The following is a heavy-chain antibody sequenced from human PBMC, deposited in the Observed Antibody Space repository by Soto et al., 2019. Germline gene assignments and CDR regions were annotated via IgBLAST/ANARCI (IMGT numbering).Heavy chain of an antibody. D-gene: IGHD3-9*01. CDR2: MNPNSGNT. J-gene: IGHJ4*02. CDR3: ARGHLTANFDY. CDR1: GYTFTSYD. Sequence: ASELVSCKASGYTFTSYDINWVRQATGQGLEWMGWMNPNSGNTGYAQKFQGRVTMTRNTSISTAYMELSSLRSEDTAVYYCARGHLTANFDYWGQGTLVTVSS. V-gene: IGHV1-8*01.